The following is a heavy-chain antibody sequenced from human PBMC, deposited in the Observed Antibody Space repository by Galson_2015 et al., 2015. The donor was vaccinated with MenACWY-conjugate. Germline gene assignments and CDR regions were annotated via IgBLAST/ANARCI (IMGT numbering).Heavy chain of an antibody. D-gene: IGHD1-1*01. CDR2: INRDGGGT. Sequence: SLRLSCAASGFTFDSYRMSWVHQAPGKGLEWVTNINRDGGGTYYASSVKGRFTISKDNAENSLYLQMNSLRAEDTAIYYCARIIHDGLDYWGQGTLVTVSS. V-gene: IGHV3-7*01. CDR3: ARIIHDGLDY. CDR1: GFTFDSYR. J-gene: IGHJ4*02.